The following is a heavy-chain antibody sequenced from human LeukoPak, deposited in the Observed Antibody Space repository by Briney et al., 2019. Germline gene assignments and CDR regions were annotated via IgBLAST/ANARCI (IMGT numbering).Heavy chain of an antibody. J-gene: IGHJ4*02. V-gene: IGHV3-23*03. CDR3: ARVRPGYYTYFDY. CDR2: IYSGGDT. Sequence: PGGSLRLSCAASGFTFSSSAMSWVRQAPGKGLEWVSVIYSGGDTYYADSVKGRFTISRDNSKNTLYLQMNSLRAEDTAIYYCARVRPGYYTYFDYWGQGTLVTVSS. D-gene: IGHD3/OR15-3a*01. CDR1: GFTFSSSA.